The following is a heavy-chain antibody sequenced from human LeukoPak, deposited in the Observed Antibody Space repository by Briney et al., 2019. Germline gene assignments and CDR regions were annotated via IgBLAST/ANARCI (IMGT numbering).Heavy chain of an antibody. Sequence: SETLSLTCTVSGYSISSPYYWGWIRQPPGKGLEWIGTFYHSGSTYYNPSLKSRVTISVDTSKNQFSLKLSSVTAADTAVYYCARCITIFGVVIIPYAFDVWGQGTMVTVSS. V-gene: IGHV4-38-2*02. CDR1: GYSISSPYY. J-gene: IGHJ3*01. CDR2: FYHSGST. D-gene: IGHD3-3*01. CDR3: ARCITIFGVVIIPYAFDV.